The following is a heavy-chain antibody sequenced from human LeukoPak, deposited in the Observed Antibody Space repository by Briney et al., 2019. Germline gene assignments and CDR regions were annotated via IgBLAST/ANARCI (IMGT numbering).Heavy chain of an antibody. J-gene: IGHJ3*02. V-gene: IGHV1-69*04. D-gene: IGHD3-22*01. CDR1: GGTFSSYA. Sequence: SVKVSCKASGGTFSSYAISWVRQAPGQGLEWMGRIIPILGIANYAQKFQGRVTITADKSTSTAYMELSRLRSDDTAVYYCARDEGLAYDGRAFDIWGQGTMVTVSS. CDR2: IIPILGIA. CDR3: ARDEGLAYDGRAFDI.